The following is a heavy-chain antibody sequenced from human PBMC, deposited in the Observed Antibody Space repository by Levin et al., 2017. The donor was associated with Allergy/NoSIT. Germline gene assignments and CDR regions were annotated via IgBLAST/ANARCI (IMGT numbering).Heavy chain of an antibody. Sequence: SQTLSLTCTVSGGSISSSNYYWGWIRQPPGKGLEWIGNIYYSGSTYYNPSLKSRVTISVDTSKNQFSLKLNSVTAADTAVYYCARWWALVRGVNASGRSRWGQGTLVTVSS. J-gene: IGHJ4*02. V-gene: IGHV4-39*01. CDR3: ARWWALVRGVNASGRSR. D-gene: IGHD3-10*01. CDR1: GGSISSSNYY. CDR2: IYYSGST.